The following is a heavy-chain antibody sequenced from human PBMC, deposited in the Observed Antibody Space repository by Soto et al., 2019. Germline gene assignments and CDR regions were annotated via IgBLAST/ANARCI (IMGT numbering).Heavy chain of an antibody. D-gene: IGHD3-3*01. CDR2: IYYSGST. Sequence: SETLSLTCTVSGGSISSYYWSWIRQPPGKGLEWIGYIYYSGSTNYNPSLKSRVTISVDTSKNQFSLKLSSVTAADTAVYYCARLNGIFGVVKYYYYYMDVWGKGTTVTVSS. V-gene: IGHV4-59*08. CDR3: ARLNGIFGVVKYYYYYMDV. J-gene: IGHJ6*03. CDR1: GGSISSYY.